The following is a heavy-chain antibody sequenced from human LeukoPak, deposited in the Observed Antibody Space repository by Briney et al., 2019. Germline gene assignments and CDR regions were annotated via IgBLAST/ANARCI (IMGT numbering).Heavy chain of an antibody. J-gene: IGHJ4*02. D-gene: IGHD3-16*01. CDR1: GFTFSSYS. CDR3: ARDPLGKGAYYFDY. Sequence: GGSLRLSCAASGFTFSSYSMNWVRQAPGKGLEWVSSISSSSSYIYYADSVKGRFTISRDNAKNSLYLQMNSLRAEDTAVYYCARDPLGKGAYYFDYWGQGTLVTVSS. V-gene: IGHV3-21*01. CDR2: ISSSSSYI.